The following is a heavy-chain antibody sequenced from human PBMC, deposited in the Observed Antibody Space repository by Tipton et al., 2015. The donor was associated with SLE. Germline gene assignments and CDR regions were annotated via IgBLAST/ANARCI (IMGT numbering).Heavy chain of an antibody. CDR2: IRYDGSNK. CDR1: GFTFSSYG. CDR3: ARSRNYDSSGYYYAY. J-gene: IGHJ4*02. Sequence: SLRLSCAASGFTFSSYGMHWVRQAPGKGLEWVAFIRYDGSNKYYADSVKGRFTISRDNSKNTLYLQMNSLRAEDTAVYYCARSRNYDSSGYYYAYWGQGTLVTVSS. V-gene: IGHV3-30*02. D-gene: IGHD3-22*01.